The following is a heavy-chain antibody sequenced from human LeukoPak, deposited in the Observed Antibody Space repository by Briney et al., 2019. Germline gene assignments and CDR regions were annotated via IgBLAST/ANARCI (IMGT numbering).Heavy chain of an antibody. CDR2: INPNSGNT. D-gene: IGHD6-13*01. J-gene: IGHJ6*03. Sequence: ASVKVSCKASGYTFTGYYMHWVRQAPGQGLEWMGRINPNSGNTGYAQKFQGRVTMTRNTSISTAYMELSSLRSEDTAVYYCARHGEIAAAGYYYYYMDVWGKGTTVTVSS. V-gene: IGHV1-8*02. CDR1: GYTFTGYY. CDR3: ARHGEIAAAGYYYYYMDV.